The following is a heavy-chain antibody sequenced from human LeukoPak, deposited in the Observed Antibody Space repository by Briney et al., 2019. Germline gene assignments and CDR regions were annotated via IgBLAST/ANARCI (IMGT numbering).Heavy chain of an antibody. J-gene: IGHJ3*02. Sequence: ASVKVSCKVSGYTLTELSMHWVRQAPGKGLEWMGGFDPEDGETIYAQKFQGRVTMTEGTSTDTAYMELSSLRSEDTAVYYCATSLDWVVLLRAAFDIRGQGTMVTVSS. CDR3: ATSLDWVVLLRAAFDI. V-gene: IGHV1-24*01. CDR2: FDPEDGET. D-gene: IGHD3-3*01. CDR1: GYTLTELS.